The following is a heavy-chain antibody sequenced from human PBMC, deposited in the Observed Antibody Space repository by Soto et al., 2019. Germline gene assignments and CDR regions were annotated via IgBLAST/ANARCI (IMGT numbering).Heavy chain of an antibody. CDR3: ASRLTVTTYYFDY. CDR1: GGSISSGDYY. D-gene: IGHD4-4*01. CDR2: IYYSGST. J-gene: IGHJ4*02. V-gene: IGHV4-30-4*01. Sequence: QVQLQESGPGLVKPSQTLSLTCTVSGGSISSGDYYWSWIRQPPGQGLEWIGYIYYSGSTYYNPSLKSRVTISVDTSKNQFARQLSSVTAADTAVYYCASRLTVTTYYFDYWGQGTLVTVSS.